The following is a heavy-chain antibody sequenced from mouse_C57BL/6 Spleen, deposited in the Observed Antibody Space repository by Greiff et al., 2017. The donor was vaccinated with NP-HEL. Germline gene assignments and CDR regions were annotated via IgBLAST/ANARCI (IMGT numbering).Heavy chain of an antibody. D-gene: IGHD1-1*01. CDR1: GYTFTSYG. CDR3: ATSPYYYGSSSYLDY. Sequence: VQLQESGAELARPGASVKLSCKASGYTFTSYGIRWVKQRTGQGLEWIGEIYPSSGNTYYNEKFKGKATLTADKSSSTAYMEPRSLTSEDSAVSFCATSPYYYGSSSYLDYWGQGTTLTVSS. V-gene: IGHV1-81*01. CDR2: IYPSSGNT. J-gene: IGHJ2*01.